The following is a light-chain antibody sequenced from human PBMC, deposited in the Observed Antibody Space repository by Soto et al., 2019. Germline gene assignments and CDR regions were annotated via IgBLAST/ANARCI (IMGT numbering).Light chain of an antibody. CDR1: SANIGAGYD. CDR2: GNR. CDR3: QAYDSGLRGPEV. Sequence: QSVLTQPPSVSGAPGQRVTISCTGSSANIGAGYDVHCYQQLPGTAPKLLMYGNRNRPSGVPDRFSGAKSGTSASLAITGLQAADEDAYYCQAYDSGLRGPEVFGGGTKVTVL. V-gene: IGLV1-40*01. J-gene: IGLJ2*01.